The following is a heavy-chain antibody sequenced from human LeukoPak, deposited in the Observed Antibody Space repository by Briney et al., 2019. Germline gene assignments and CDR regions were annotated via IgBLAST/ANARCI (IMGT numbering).Heavy chain of an antibody. J-gene: IGHJ4*02. CDR3: ARQFEKAAAGSDPSYYFDY. Sequence: ASVKVSCKASGYTFTGYYMHWVRQAPGQGLEWMGWINPNSGGTNYAQKFQGRVTMTRDTSISTAYMELSRLGSDDTAVYYCARQFEKAAAGSDPSYYFDYWGQGTLVTVSS. CDR1: GYTFTGYY. CDR2: INPNSGGT. D-gene: IGHD6-13*01. V-gene: IGHV1-2*02.